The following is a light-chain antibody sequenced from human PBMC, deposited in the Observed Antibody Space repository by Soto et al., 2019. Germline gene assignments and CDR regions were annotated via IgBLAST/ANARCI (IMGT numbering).Light chain of an antibody. Sequence: EIVLTQSQATLLLSPGEKATFSCRARQGFTSGDLAWYQRKPGQAPRLLIYGEPIRATGIPDRFSGSGSGTDFTLTISRLEPEDFAVYYCQQYDSSPLTFGGGTKVEIK. CDR1: QGFTSGD. J-gene: IGKJ4*01. CDR3: QQYDSSPLT. V-gene: IGKV3-20*01. CDR2: GEP.